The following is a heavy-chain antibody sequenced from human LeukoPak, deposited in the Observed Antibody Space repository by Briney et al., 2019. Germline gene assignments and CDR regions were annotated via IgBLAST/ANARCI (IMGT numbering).Heavy chain of an antibody. V-gene: IGHV3-9*01. CDR1: GFTFDDYA. CDR3: AKGSSLRFGESPFDY. Sequence: GRSLRLSCAASGFTFDDYAMHWVRQAPGKGLEWVSGISWNSGSIGYADSVKGRFTISRDNAKNSLYLKMNSLRAEDTALYYCAKGSSLRFGESPFDYWGQGTLVTVSS. D-gene: IGHD3-10*01. CDR2: ISWNSGSI. J-gene: IGHJ4*02.